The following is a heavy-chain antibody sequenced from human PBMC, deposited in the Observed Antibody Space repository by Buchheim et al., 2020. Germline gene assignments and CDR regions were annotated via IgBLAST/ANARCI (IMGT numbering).Heavy chain of an antibody. V-gene: IGHV3-33*01. D-gene: IGHD3-9*01. Sequence: QVQLVESGGGVVQPGRSLRLSCAASGFTFSSYGMHWVRQAPGKGLEWVAVIWYDGSNKYYADSVKGRFTISRDNSKNTPYLQMNSLRAEDTAVYYCARDPPSYDILTGYIYYYYYYMDVWGKGTT. CDR1: GFTFSSYG. CDR3: ARDPPSYDILTGYIYYYYYYMDV. CDR2: IWYDGSNK. J-gene: IGHJ6*03.